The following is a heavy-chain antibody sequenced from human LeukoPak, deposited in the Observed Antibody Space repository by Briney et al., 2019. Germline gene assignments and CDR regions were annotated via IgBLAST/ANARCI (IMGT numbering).Heavy chain of an antibody. V-gene: IGHV1-69*06. Sequence: SVKVSCKASGGTFSSYAISWVRQAPGQGLEWMGGIIPIFGTANYAQKFQGRVTITADKSTSTAYMELSRLRSDDTAVYYCAREWYYYDSSGYYYVPPWFDPWGQGTLVTVSS. D-gene: IGHD3-22*01. CDR2: IIPIFGTA. CDR1: GGTFSSYA. CDR3: AREWYYYDSSGYYYVPPWFDP. J-gene: IGHJ5*02.